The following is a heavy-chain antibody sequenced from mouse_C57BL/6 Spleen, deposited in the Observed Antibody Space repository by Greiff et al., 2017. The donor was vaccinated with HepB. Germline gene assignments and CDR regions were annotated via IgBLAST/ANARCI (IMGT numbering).Heavy chain of an antibody. CDR1: GFSLTSNG. Sequence: VMLVESGPGLVAPSQSLSIICTVSGFSLTSNGVDWVRQPPGKGLEWLGVIWGDGITNYNSTLMSRLSISKDNSKSQVFLKMNSLQTDDTAMYYCAKRGSPYAMDYWGQGTSVTVSS. CDR3: AKRGSPYAMDY. J-gene: IGHJ4*01. CDR2: IWGDGIT. V-gene: IGHV2-9*01. D-gene: IGHD1-1*02.